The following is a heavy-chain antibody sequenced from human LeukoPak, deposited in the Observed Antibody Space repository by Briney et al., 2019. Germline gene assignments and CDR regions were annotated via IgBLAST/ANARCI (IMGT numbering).Heavy chain of an antibody. CDR1: GYTFVNYD. J-gene: IGHJ4*02. CDR3: TRAIRHQLLSDF. D-gene: IGHD5-12*01. V-gene: IGHV1-8*01. CDR2: MNPESGGT. Sequence: ASVKVSCKASGYTFVNYDTNRMRQATGQGPEWMGWMNPESGGTGYAQKFQGRVTMTRDNSITTAYMELSGLRLEDTAVYFCTRAIRHQLLSDFWGQGTLVTVSS.